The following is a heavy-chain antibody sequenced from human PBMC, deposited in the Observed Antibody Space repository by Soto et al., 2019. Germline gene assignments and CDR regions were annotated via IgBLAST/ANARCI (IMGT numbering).Heavy chain of an antibody. D-gene: IGHD5-18*01. V-gene: IGHV1-2*02. Sequence: ASVKVSCKASGYTFTGYYMHWVRQAPGQGLEWMGWINPNSGGTNYAQKFQGRVTMTRDTSISTAYMELSRLRSDDTAVYYCARVDTALFYYYGMDVWGQGTTVTVSS. CDR1: GYTFTGYY. J-gene: IGHJ6*02. CDR2: INPNSGGT. CDR3: ARVDTALFYYYGMDV.